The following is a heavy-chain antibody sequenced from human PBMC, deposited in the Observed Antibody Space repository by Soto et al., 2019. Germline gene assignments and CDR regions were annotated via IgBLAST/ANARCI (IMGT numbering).Heavy chain of an antibody. CDR3: AGGDGGGASAY. V-gene: IGHV1-18*01. D-gene: IGHD3-16*01. Sequence: QVQLVQSGAEVKKPGASVKVSCKASGYTFSSYGISWVRQAPGQGLEWMGWISAYNGNTNYAQKFQGRVTMTTDTPTGKAYRGLRSRRSDDTAVYSCAGGDGGGASAYGGKEPLVTVSS. CDR2: ISAYNGNT. J-gene: IGHJ4*02. CDR1: GYTFSSYG.